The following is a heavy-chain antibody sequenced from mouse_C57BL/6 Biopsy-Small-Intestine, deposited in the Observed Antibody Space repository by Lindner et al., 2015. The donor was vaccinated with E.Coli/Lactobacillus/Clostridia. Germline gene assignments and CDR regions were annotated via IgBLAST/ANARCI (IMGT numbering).Heavy chain of an antibody. V-gene: IGHV14-2*02. J-gene: IGHJ1*01. CDR1: GDSLKNYA. CDR3: ARETSRFGFVPAAVNSFGF. Sequence: SVKVSCKASGDSLKNYAMHWVRQAPGQGLEWMGWINGDNGDTRSSQKFQARVSFTRDTSANTAYMELSGLTSEDTAVYYCARETSRFGFVPAAVNSFGFWGQGTLVTVSS. D-gene: IGHD1-2*01. CDR2: INGDNGDT.